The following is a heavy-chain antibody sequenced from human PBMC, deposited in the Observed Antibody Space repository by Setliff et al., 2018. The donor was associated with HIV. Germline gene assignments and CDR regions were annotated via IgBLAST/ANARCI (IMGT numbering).Heavy chain of an antibody. J-gene: IGHJ6*03. CDR2: IRYDASNK. CDR1: GFTFSDYG. Sequence: GGSLRLSCAPSGFTFSDYGIHWVRQAPGRGLEWLTYIRYDASNKFYADSVKGRFTISRDNSKNTLFLQLNSLRVDDTAVYYCAKSCDVPSKPGPYYYSMDVWGKGTTVTVSS. V-gene: IGHV3-30*02. D-gene: IGHD2-2*01. CDR3: AKSCDVPSKPGPYYYSMDV.